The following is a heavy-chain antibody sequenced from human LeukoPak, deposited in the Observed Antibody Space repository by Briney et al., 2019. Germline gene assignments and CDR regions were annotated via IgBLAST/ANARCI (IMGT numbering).Heavy chain of an antibody. CDR1: GGSISSYY. CDR2: IYYSGST. V-gene: IGHV4-59*12. Sequence: SETLSLTCTVSGGSISSYYWSWIRQPPGKGLEWIGYIYYSGSTNYNPSLKSRVTISVDTSKNQFSLKLRSVTATDTAVYYCARDDWGYWGQGTTVTVSS. D-gene: IGHD3-9*01. CDR3: ARDDWGY. J-gene: IGHJ4*02.